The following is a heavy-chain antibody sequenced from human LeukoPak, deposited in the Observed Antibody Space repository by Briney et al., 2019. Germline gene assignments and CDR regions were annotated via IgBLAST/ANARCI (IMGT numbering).Heavy chain of an antibody. Sequence: PGGSLRLSCAASGFTFSSYGMHWVRQAPGKGLEWVAVIWYDGGNKYYADSVKGRFTISRDNSKNTLYLQMNSLRAEDTAVYYCAREIAYYYDSSPFDYWGQGTLVTVSS. J-gene: IGHJ4*02. CDR3: AREIAYYYDSSPFDY. V-gene: IGHV3-33*01. D-gene: IGHD3-22*01. CDR1: GFTFSSYG. CDR2: IWYDGGNK.